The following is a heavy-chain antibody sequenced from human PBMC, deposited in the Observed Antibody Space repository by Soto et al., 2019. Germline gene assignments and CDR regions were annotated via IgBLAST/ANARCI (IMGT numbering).Heavy chain of an antibody. Sequence: QVQLVQSGAEVKEPGASVKVSCKASGYTFTYYTIHWVRQAPGQGLEWMGSISSGNGNTKFSQKFQDRVTFTRDTSAGMAYMELGSLRSEDTAVYYCARKRQLVYFDYWGQGTLVTVSS. CDR3: ARKRQLVYFDY. CDR2: ISSGNGNT. CDR1: GYTFTYYT. V-gene: IGHV1-3*01. J-gene: IGHJ4*02. D-gene: IGHD6-6*01.